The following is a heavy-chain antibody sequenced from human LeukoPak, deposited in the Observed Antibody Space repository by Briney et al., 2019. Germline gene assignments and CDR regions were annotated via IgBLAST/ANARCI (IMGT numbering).Heavy chain of an antibody. CDR3: ARRLRIEGGSRRGDALDM. CDR1: GDSINNDGYH. CDR2: IHNSGST. Sequence: SETLSLTCTVSGDSINNDGYHWTWIRQHPGKGLEWIGYIHNSGSTNYNPSLKSRVTISADTSKKQFSLRVSSVTAADTAVYYCARRLRIEGGSRRGDALDMWGQGTMVTVSS. V-gene: IGHV4-61*08. D-gene: IGHD1-26*01. J-gene: IGHJ3*02.